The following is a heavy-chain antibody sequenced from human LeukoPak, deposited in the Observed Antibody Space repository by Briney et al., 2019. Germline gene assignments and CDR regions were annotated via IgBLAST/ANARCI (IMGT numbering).Heavy chain of an antibody. CDR2: IYYSGST. Sequence: SSETLSLTXTASGGSISSYYWSWIRQTPGKGLEWIGYIYYSGSTNYNPSLKSRVTISVDTSKNQFSLKLSSVTAADTAVYYCARDNRSSRVSWAYFDYWGQGTLVTVSS. CDR3: ARDNRSSRVSWAYFDY. V-gene: IGHV4-59*01. D-gene: IGHD5/OR15-5a*01. J-gene: IGHJ4*02. CDR1: GGSISSYY.